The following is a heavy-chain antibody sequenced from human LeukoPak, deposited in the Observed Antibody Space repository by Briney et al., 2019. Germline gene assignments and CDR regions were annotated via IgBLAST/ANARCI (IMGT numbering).Heavy chain of an antibody. Sequence: ASVKVSCKASGYTFTSYYMHWVRQAPGQGLEWMGIINPSGGSTSYAQKFQGRVTMTRDTSTSTVYMELSSLRSEDTAVYYCARGGVLRYFDWLLRSAYYFDYWGQGTLVTVSS. V-gene: IGHV1-46*01. J-gene: IGHJ4*02. D-gene: IGHD3-9*01. CDR2: INPSGGST. CDR3: ARGGVLRYFDWLLRSAYYFDY. CDR1: GYTFTSYY.